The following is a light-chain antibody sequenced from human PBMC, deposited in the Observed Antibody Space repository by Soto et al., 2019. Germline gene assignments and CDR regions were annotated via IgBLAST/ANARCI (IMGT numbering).Light chain of an antibody. CDR2: AAS. CDR1: QGLLFSSNNKNY. J-gene: IGKJ1*01. Sequence: DILVTQSPDSLAVSMGERATIDCKSSQGLLFSSNNKNYLAWYQQKPGQAPKLVIYAASNLYTGVPSRFSGRRSGTEFTLTISSLQPEDFASYYCLQDYGDSWTFGQGTKVDIK. CDR3: LQDYGDSWT. V-gene: IGKV4-1*01.